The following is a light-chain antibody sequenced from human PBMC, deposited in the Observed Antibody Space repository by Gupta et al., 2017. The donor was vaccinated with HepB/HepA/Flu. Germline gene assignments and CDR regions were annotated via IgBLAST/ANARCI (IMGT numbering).Light chain of an antibody. Sequence: HSALTQPASSYGSPGQSITTPCLGTSSDVGGDNYVSWYQQHPGKVPKLMIHDVSYRPSGVSNRFSGSKSGNTAALTISGLQAEDEADYYGSSYTTSDSWVFGGGTKLTVL. V-gene: IGLV2-14*01. CDR3: SSYTTSDSWV. CDR2: DVS. CDR1: SSDVGGDNY. J-gene: IGLJ3*02.